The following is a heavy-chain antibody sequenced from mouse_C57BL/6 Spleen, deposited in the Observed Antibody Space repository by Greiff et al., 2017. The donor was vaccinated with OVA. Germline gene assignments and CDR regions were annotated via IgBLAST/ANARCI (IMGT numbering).Heavy chain of an antibody. V-gene: IGHV1-64*01. J-gene: IGHJ2*01. CDR3: AREGEDGSLDY. CDR2: IHPNSGST. Sequence: QVQLQQPGAELVKPGASVKLSCKASGYTFTSYWMHWVKQRPGQGLEWIGMIHPNSGSTNYNEKFKSKATLTVDKSSSTAYMQLSSLTSEDSAVYYCAREGEDGSLDYWGQGTTLTVSS. D-gene: IGHD1-1*01. CDR1: GYTFTSYW.